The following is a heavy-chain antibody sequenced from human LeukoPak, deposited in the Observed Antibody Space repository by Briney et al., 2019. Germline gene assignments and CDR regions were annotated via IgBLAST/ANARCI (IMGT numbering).Heavy chain of an antibody. V-gene: IGHV3-30*18. CDR3: AKGEIPPVPSYYDSSGSPFDY. Sequence: RGSLRLSCAASGFTFSSYGMHWVRQAPGKGLEWVAVISYDGSNKYYADSVKGRFTISRDNSKNTLYLQMNSLRAEDTAVYYCAKGEIPPVPSYYDSSGSPFDYWGQGTLVTVSS. J-gene: IGHJ4*02. D-gene: IGHD3-22*01. CDR2: ISYDGSNK. CDR1: GFTFSSYG.